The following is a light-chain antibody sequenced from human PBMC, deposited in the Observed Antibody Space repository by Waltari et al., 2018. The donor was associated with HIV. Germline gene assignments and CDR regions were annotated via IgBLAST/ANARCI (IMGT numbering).Light chain of an antibody. V-gene: IGLV1-51*01. CDR3: ASWDSGLRAVV. CDR1: TSNIAQNF. Sequence: QSALTQPPSMSAAAGQKTIIPCYGGTSNIAQNFVSSYAQVPVSAPKLLMFEDFHRPSGAPDRLFGAASGGQATLQTSEGQPDDEAQYYCASWDSGLRAVVFGGGTSLAVL. CDR2: EDF. J-gene: IGLJ3*02.